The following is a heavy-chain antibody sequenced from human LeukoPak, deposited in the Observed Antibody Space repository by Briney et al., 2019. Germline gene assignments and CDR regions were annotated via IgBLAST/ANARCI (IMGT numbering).Heavy chain of an antibody. D-gene: IGHD6-13*01. J-gene: IGHJ4*02. CDR3: ARVRIAAALDY. CDR2: INPSGGST. Sequence: ASVKVSCKASGYTFTSYYMHWVRQAPRQGLEWMGIINPSGGSTRYAQKFQGRVNMTRDTSTSAVYMELSSLRSEDTAVYYCARVRIAAALDYWGQGTLVTVSS. V-gene: IGHV1-46*01. CDR1: GYTFTSYY.